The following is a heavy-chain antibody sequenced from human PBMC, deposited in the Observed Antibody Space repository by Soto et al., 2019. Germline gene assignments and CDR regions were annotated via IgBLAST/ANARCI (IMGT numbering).Heavy chain of an antibody. Sequence: QVQLVQSGAEVKKPGSSVKVSCKAPGGTFSSYAISWVRQAPGQGLEWMGGIIPIFGTANYAQKFQGRVTITADESTSNGYMEMSSMRSEDTAVYYCARSQGGNSSLALSYYYYYGMDVWGQGTTVTVSS. V-gene: IGHV1-69*01. CDR2: IIPIFGTA. CDR3: ARSQGGNSSLALSYYYYYGMDV. J-gene: IGHJ6*02. CDR1: GGTFSSYA. D-gene: IGHD6-19*01.